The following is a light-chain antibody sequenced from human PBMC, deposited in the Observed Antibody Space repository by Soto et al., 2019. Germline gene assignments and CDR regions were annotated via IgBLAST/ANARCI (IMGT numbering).Light chain of an antibody. CDR1: NIGSKS. CDR3: QVWNSSSDHVV. J-gene: IGLJ2*01. CDR2: YDS. Sequence: SYELTQPPSVSVAPGKTARITCGGNNIGSKSVHWYQQKPGQAPVLVIYYDSDRPSGIPERFSGSNSGNTAPLTISRVEAGDEADYYCQVWNSSSDHVVFVGGTKLTVL. V-gene: IGLV3-21*04.